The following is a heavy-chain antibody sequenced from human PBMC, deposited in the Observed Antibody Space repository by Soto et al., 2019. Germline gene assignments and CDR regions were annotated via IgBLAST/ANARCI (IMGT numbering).Heavy chain of an antibody. V-gene: IGHV4-39*07. Sequence: SETLSLTCTVSGTSISSSDYYWGWIRQPPGKGLEWIGEVYHTGSTKYNPSLKNRVTISVDTSKSQFSLKLSSVTAADTAVYYCAGTRVYCSGGSRTTVVAYWGRGTLVPVSS. CDR3: AGTRVYCSGGSRTTVVAY. CDR1: GTSISSSDYY. D-gene: IGHD2-15*01. CDR2: VYHTGST. J-gene: IGHJ4*02.